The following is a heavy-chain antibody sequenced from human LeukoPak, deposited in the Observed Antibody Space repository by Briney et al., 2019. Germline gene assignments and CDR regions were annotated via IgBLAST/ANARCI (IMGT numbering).Heavy chain of an antibody. CDR1: GFILSNHW. CDR3: ARNNDMDV. CDR2: VNKDGSEK. J-gene: IGHJ6*02. Sequence: GESLRLSCAASGFILSNHWMTWVRQAPGKGPEWVANVNKDGSEKYYVDSVKGRFTISRDTAKNSLYLQMNNLRAEDTALYYCARNNDMDVWGQGTTVIVSS. V-gene: IGHV3-7*03. D-gene: IGHD1/OR15-1a*01.